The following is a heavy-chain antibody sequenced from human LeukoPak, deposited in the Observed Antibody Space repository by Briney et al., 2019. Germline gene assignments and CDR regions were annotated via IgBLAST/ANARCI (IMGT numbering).Heavy chain of an antibody. V-gene: IGHV3-23*01. J-gene: IGHJ4*02. CDR1: GFTFSRYA. D-gene: IGHD3-22*01. CDR2: ISGSGGST. Sequence: GGSLRLSYAASGFTFSRYAMSWVRQAPGKGLEWVSAISGSGGSTYYADSVKGRFTISRDNSKNTLYLQMNSLRAEDTAVYYCAKDSWAYYYDSSGYSLIGYFDYWGQGTLVTVSS. CDR3: AKDSWAYYYDSSGYSLIGYFDY.